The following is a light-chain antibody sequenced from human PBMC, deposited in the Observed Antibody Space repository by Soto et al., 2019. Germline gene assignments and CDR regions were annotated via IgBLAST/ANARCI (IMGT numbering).Light chain of an antibody. CDR1: SSNIGAGYD. CDR2: GNS. CDR3: QSYDSSQSGSV. Sequence: QSVLTQPPSVSGAPGQRVTISCTGSSSNIGAGYDVHWYQQLPGTAPKLLIYGNSNRPSGVPDRFSGSKSGTSASLAITGLQAEDEADYYCQSYDSSQSGSVFGTGTKLTVL. V-gene: IGLV1-40*01. J-gene: IGLJ1*01.